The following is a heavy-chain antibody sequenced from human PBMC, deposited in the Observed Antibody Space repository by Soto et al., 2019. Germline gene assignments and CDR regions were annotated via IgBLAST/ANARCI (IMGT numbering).Heavy chain of an antibody. CDR1: GFTFSSYA. CDR3: AKERGEMATITGAFDI. Sequence: EVQLLESGGGLVQPGGSLRLSCAASGFTFSSYAMSWVRQAPGKGLEWVSAISGSGGSTYYADSVKGRFTISRDNSKNTLYLQMNSLRAEDTAVYYCAKERGEMATITGAFDIWGHGTMVTVSS. CDR2: ISGSGGST. D-gene: IGHD5-12*01. J-gene: IGHJ3*02. V-gene: IGHV3-23*01.